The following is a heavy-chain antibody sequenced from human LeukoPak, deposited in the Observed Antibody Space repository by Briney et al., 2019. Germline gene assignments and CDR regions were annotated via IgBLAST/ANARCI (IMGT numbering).Heavy chain of an antibody. Sequence: ASVKVSCKASGYTFTSYDINWVRQATGQGLEWMGWINPNSGGTNYAQKFQGRVTMTRDTSISTAYMELSRLRSDDTAVYYCARDRAAAGTDYWGQGTLVTVSS. CDR1: GYTFTSYD. V-gene: IGHV1-2*02. CDR3: ARDRAAAGTDY. D-gene: IGHD6-13*01. J-gene: IGHJ4*02. CDR2: INPNSGGT.